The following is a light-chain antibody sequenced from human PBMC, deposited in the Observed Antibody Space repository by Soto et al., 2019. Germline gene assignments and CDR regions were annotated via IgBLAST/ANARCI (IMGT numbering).Light chain of an antibody. J-gene: IGKJ4*01. CDR3: QQRSNWPPVT. CDR2: DIF. Sequence: EIVLTQSPGTLSLSPGERATLSCRASQSVSSSYLAWYQHKPGQAPRLVIYDIFTRATGVPTRFSGSGSGTDFTLAISSLEPEDFAVYYCQQRSNWPPVTFGGGTKVDI. CDR1: QSVSSSY. V-gene: IGKV3D-20*02.